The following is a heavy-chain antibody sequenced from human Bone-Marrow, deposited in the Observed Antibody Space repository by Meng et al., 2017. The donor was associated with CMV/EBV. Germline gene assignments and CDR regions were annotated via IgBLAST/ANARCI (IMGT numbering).Heavy chain of an antibody. CDR3: ARSYDFWSGYYYWYFDL. V-gene: IGHV5-51*01. CDR1: GYSFTSYW. CDR2: IYPSDSDT. D-gene: IGHD3-3*01. J-gene: IGHJ2*01. Sequence: GESLKISCKGSGYSFTSYWIGWVRQMPGKGLEWMGIIYPSDSDTRYSPSFQGQVTFSADKSISTAYLQWSSLKASDTAMYYCARSYDFWSGYYYWYFDLWGRGTLVTVSS.